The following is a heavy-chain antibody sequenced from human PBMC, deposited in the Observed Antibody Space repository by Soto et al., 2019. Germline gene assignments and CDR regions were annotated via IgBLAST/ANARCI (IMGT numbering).Heavy chain of an antibody. CDR3: ATNRAGVAAASYYYYGMDV. V-gene: IGHV3-48*02. CDR1: GFTFSSYS. Sequence: GGSLRLSCAASGFTFSSYSMNWVRQAPGKGLEWVSYISSSSSTIYYADSVKGRFTISRDNAKNSLYLQMNSLRDEDTAVYYCATNRAGVAAASYYYYGMDVWGQGTTVTVSS. CDR2: ISSSSSTI. J-gene: IGHJ6*02. D-gene: IGHD6-13*01.